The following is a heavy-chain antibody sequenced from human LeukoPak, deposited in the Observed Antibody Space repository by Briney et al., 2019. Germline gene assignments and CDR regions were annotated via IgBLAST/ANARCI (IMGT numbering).Heavy chain of an antibody. V-gene: IGHV3-21*01. CDR1: GFTFSSYS. CDR2: ISSSSSYI. CDR3: ARDFDSSSWFADDNFDY. Sequence: GGSLRLSCAASGFTFSSYSMNWVRQAPGEGLEWVSSISSSSSYIYYADSVKGRFTISRDNAKNSLYLQMNSLRAEDTAVYYCARDFDSSSWFADDNFDYWGQGTLVTVSS. D-gene: IGHD6-13*01. J-gene: IGHJ4*02.